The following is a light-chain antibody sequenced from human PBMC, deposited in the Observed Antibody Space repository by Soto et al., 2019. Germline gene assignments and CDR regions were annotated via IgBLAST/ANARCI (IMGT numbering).Light chain of an antibody. Sequence: EIVLTQSPATLTLSLGESATLSCRASHSVSCYLALYQQTPDKGPRLVIYGASTRASGIRGRLSGSGSGSELTLTVTSLQSEDLAMYYCQQYNNWPPITFGQGTRLEIK. CDR3: QQYNNWPPIT. CDR1: HSVSCY. V-gene: IGKV3-15*01. CDR2: GAS. J-gene: IGKJ5*01.